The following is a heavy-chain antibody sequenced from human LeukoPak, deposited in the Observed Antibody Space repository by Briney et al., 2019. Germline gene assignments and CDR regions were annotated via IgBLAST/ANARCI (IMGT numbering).Heavy chain of an antibody. CDR2: FDPEDGET. D-gene: IGHD6-6*01. J-gene: IGHJ6*03. V-gene: IGHV1-24*01. CDR3: ATSLAAPSRDYMDV. Sequence: GASVKVSCKVSGYTLTELSMHWVRQAPGKGLEWMGGFDPEDGETIYAQKFQGRVTMTEDTSTDTAYMELSSLRSEDTAVYYCATSLAAPSRDYMDVWGKGTTVTVSS. CDR1: GYTLTELS.